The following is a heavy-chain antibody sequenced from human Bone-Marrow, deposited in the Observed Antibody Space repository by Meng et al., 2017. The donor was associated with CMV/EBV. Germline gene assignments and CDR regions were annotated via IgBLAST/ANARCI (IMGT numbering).Heavy chain of an antibody. J-gene: IGHJ6*02. Sequence: SETLSLTCTVSGGSISSSSYYWGWIRQPPGKGLEWIGSIHYSGSTYYNPSLKSRVTISVDTSKNQFSLKLSSVTAADTAVYYCARVGYYYGMDVWGQGTTVTVSS. CDR1: GGSISSSSYY. CDR3: ARVGYYYGMDV. CDR2: IHYSGST. V-gene: IGHV4-39*07.